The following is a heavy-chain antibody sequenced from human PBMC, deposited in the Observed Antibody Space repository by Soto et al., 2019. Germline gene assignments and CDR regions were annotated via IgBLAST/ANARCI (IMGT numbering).Heavy chain of an antibody. CDR3: ARENSSVEKQSQFDY. V-gene: IGHV4-34*01. CDR1: GGSFSGYY. J-gene: IGHJ4*02. Sequence: PSETLSLTCAVYGGSFSGYYWSWIRQPPGKGLEWIGEINHSGSTNYNPSLKSRVTISVDTSKNQFSLKLSSATAADTAVYYCARENSSVEKQSQFDYWGQGTLVTVSS. CDR2: INHSGST. D-gene: IGHD6-19*01.